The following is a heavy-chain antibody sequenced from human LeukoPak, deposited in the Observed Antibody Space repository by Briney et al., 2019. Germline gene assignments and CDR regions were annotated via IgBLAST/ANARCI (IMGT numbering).Heavy chain of an antibody. V-gene: IGHV3-21*01. CDR2: ISSSSSYI. CDR1: GFTFSSYS. Sequence: PGGSLRLSCAASGFTFSSYSMNWVRQAPGRGLEWVSSISSSSSYIYYADSVKGRFTISRDNAKNSLYLQMNSLRAEDTAVYYCARDFGSPYDRSGYYSYWGQGTLVTVSS. D-gene: IGHD3-22*01. J-gene: IGHJ4*02. CDR3: ARDFGSPYDRSGYYSY.